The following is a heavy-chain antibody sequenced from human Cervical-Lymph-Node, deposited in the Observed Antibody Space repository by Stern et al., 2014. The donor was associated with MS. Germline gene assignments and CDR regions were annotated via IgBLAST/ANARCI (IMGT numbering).Heavy chain of an antibody. CDR2: IYTSGST. CDR3: AREAVAADNNWFDP. CDR1: GGSISSGSSY. V-gene: IGHV4-61*02. D-gene: IGHD6-19*01. J-gene: IGHJ5*02. Sequence: QVQLQESGPGLVKPSQTLSLTCTVSGGSISSGSSYWSWIRQPAGKGLEWIGRIYTSGSTKYNPSLKSRVTISPDTPKTQFPLKLSSVPAADTAVYYCAREAVAADNNWFDPWGQGTLVTVSS.